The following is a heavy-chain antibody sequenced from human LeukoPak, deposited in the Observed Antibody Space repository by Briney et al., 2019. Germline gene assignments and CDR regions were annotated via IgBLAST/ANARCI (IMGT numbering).Heavy chain of an antibody. Sequence: AGGSLRLSCAASGSTLSSYGMHWVRQAPGKGLEWVALIWYDGSNKYYADSVKGRFTISRDNSKNTLYLQMNSLRAEDTAVYYCARDWSRFGELLYYWGQGTLVTVSS. J-gene: IGHJ4*02. D-gene: IGHD3-10*01. CDR2: IWYDGSNK. V-gene: IGHV3-33*01. CDR3: ARDWSRFGELLYY. CDR1: GSTLSSYG.